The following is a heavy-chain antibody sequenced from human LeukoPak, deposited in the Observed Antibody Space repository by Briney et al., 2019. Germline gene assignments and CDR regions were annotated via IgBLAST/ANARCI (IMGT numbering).Heavy chain of an antibody. CDR2: IIPIFGTA. CDR1: GGTFSSYA. Sequence: TVKVSCKASGGTFSSYAISWVRQAPGQGLEWMGGIIPIFGTANYAQKFQGRVTITADESTSTAYMELSSLRSEDTAVYYCAREGIAAEGLFDYWGQGTLVTVSS. J-gene: IGHJ4*02. CDR3: AREGIAAEGLFDY. V-gene: IGHV1-69*13. D-gene: IGHD6-13*01.